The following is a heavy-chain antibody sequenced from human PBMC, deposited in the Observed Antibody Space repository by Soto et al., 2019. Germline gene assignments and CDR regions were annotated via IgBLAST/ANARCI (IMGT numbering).Heavy chain of an antibody. CDR1: GGSISSFY. V-gene: IGHV4-59*01. Sequence: SETLSLTCTVSGGSISSFYWTWIRQPPGKGLEWIGYFYDSGRTNYNPSLKSRVGISVDTSKNQVSLRLSSVTAADTAVYHCARVHCSSSSCYDMDVWCPGTTVTVSS. CDR3: ARVHCSSSSCYDMDV. CDR2: FYDSGRT. J-gene: IGHJ6*02. D-gene: IGHD2-2*01.